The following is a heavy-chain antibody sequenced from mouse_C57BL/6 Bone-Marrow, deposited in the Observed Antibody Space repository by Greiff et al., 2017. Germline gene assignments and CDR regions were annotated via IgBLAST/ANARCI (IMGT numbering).Heavy chain of an antibody. J-gene: IGHJ2*01. CDR1: GYAFSSSW. CDR3: ARGTPPHFDY. V-gene: IGHV1-82*01. Sequence: QVQLQQSGPELVKPGASVKISCKASGYAFSSSWMNWVKQRPGKGLEWIGRIYPGDGDTNYNGKFKGKATLTADKSSSTAYMQLSSLTSEDSAVYFCARGTPPHFDYWGQGTTLTVSS. D-gene: IGHD3-3*01. CDR2: IYPGDGDT.